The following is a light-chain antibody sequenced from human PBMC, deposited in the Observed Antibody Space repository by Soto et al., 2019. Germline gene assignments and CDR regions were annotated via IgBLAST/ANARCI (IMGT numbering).Light chain of an antibody. V-gene: IGKV3-20*01. CDR3: QQYGSSPIT. J-gene: IGKJ5*01. CDR1: QSVSSN. CDR2: GAS. Sequence: EIVMTQSPATLSVSPGERAALSCGASQSVSSNLAWYQQKPGQAPRLLIYGASSRATGIPDRFSGSGSGTDFTLTISRLEPEDFAVYYCQQYGSSPITFGQGTRLEIK.